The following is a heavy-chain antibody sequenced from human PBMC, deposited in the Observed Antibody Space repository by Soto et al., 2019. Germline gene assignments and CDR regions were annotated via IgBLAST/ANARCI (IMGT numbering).Heavy chain of an antibody. CDR3: ANEKDYHFTWGSHGYTSHY. J-gene: IGHJ4*02. V-gene: IGHV3-23*01. Sequence: GGSLRLSCTASGFTFRTYAMTWFRQAPGRGLEWVSGISGSAGTFYSTSVKGRFTISRGNSRSTVYLQMHSLRAADSAIYYCANEKDYHFTWGSHGYTSHYGGGGTLVTASS. D-gene: IGHD3-16*01. CDR1: GFTFRTYA. CDR2: ISGSAGT.